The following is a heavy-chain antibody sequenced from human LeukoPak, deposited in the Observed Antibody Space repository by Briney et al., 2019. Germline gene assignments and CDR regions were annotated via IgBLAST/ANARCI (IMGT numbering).Heavy chain of an antibody. D-gene: IGHD6-19*01. CDR2: IWYDGSNK. CDR1: GFSFSSYG. CDR3: AKTSGGAFDI. V-gene: IGHV3-33*06. Sequence: GGSLRLSCAASGFSFSSYGMHWVRQAPGKGLEWVAVIWYDGSNKYYADSVKGRFTISRDNSKNTLYLQMNSLRAEDTAVYYCAKTSGGAFDIWGQGTMVTVSS. J-gene: IGHJ3*02.